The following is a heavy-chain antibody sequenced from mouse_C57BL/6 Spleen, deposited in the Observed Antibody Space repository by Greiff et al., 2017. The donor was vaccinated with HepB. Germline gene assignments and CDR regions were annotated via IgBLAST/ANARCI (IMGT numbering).Heavy chain of an antibody. V-gene: IGHV2-6-1*01. D-gene: IGHD2-1*01. Sequence: VMLVESGPGLVAPSQSLSITCTVSGFSLTSYGVHWVRQPPGKGLEWLVVIWSDGSTTYNSALKSRLSISKDNSKSQVFLKMNSLQTDDTAMYYCARQELYYGNYNYAMDYWGQGTSVTVSS. CDR2: IWSDGST. J-gene: IGHJ4*01. CDR3: ARQELYYGNYNYAMDY. CDR1: GFSLTSYG.